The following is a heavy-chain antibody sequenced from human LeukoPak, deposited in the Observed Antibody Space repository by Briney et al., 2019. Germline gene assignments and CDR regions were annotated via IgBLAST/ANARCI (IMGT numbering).Heavy chain of an antibody. CDR3: AREGSGWYGNFDY. CDR1: AYTFTGYY. D-gene: IGHD6-19*01. Sequence: ASVKVSCKASAYTFTGYYMHWVRQAPGQGLEWMGWINPDSGGTNYAQKFQGRVTMTRDTSISTAYMEVSRLRSDDTAVYYCAREGSGWYGNFDYWGQGALVTVSS. V-gene: IGHV1-2*02. CDR2: INPDSGGT. J-gene: IGHJ4*02.